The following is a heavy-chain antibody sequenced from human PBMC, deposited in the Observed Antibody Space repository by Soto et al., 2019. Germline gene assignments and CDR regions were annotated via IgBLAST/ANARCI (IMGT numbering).Heavy chain of an antibody. D-gene: IGHD2-21*02. CDR2: ISGSGGST. V-gene: IGHV3-23*01. CDR3: AKGKLYCGGDCYPYYFDY. J-gene: IGHJ4*02. CDR1: VFPFSSYS. Sequence: PGVSLALSFSASVFPFSSYSMSWVRPAPGKGLEWVSGISGSGGSTYYADSVKGRFTISRDNSKNTLYLQMNSLRAEDTAVYYCAKGKLYCGGDCYPYYFDYWGQGTPVTVSS.